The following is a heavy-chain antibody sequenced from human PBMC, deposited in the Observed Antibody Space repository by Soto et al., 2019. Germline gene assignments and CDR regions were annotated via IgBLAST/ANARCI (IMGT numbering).Heavy chain of an antibody. J-gene: IGHJ2*01. Sequence: QVQLVQSGGEVKKPGASVKVSCQASGYTFSDYAIIWVRQAPGQGLEWMGWISASTRNTDQAQNFQGRVIMTLDTSTNTAYMELRSLRSDDTAVYYCVRCYWRVGSCYACWHFDLWGRGTLVSVSS. V-gene: IGHV1-18*01. CDR3: VRCYWRVGSCYACWHFDL. CDR1: GYTFSDYA. CDR2: ISASTRNT. D-gene: IGHD2-15*01.